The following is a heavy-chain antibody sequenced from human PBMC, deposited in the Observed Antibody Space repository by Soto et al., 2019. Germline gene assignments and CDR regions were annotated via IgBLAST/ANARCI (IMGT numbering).Heavy chain of an antibody. Sequence: QVQLVESGGGVVQPGRSLRLSCAASGFTFSRYGMHWDRQAPGKGLEWVAVIWYDGSNKYYADSVKGRFTISRDNSKNTLYLQMNSLRAEDTAVYYCAREDRSLTFDYWGQGTLVTVSS. J-gene: IGHJ4*02. CDR3: AREDRSLTFDY. D-gene: IGHD6-13*01. V-gene: IGHV3-33*01. CDR2: IWYDGSNK. CDR1: GFTFSRYG.